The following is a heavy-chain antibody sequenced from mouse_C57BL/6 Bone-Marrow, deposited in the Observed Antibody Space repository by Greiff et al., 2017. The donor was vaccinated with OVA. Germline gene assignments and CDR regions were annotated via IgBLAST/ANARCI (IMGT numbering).Heavy chain of an antibody. Sequence: QVQLQQPGAELVRPGSSVKLSCKASGYTFTSYWMHWVKQRPIQGLEWIGNIDPSDSETHYNQKFKDKATLTVDKSSSTAYMQLSSLTSEDSAVYYCARRGTTERDWYFDVWGTGTTVTVSS. CDR1: GYTFTSYW. D-gene: IGHD1-1*01. J-gene: IGHJ1*03. CDR3: ARRGTTERDWYFDV. V-gene: IGHV1-52*01. CDR2: IDPSDSET.